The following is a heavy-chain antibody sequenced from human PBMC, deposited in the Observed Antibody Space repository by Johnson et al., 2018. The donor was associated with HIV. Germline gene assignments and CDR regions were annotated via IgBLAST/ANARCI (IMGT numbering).Heavy chain of an antibody. J-gene: IGHJ3*01. CDR3: AGDGEDSSGWYNFGAFDS. V-gene: IGHV3-20*04. CDR2: ISWNSGST. CDR1: GFRFDDYG. D-gene: IGHD6-19*01. Sequence: VQLVESGGSVVRPGGSLRLSCEGSGFRFDDYGMSWVRQAPGKGLDWVSGISWNSGSTGYADSVKGRFTISRANAKNSLYLQMNSLRAGDTAVYYCAGDGEDSSGWYNFGAFDSWGQGTMVSVSS.